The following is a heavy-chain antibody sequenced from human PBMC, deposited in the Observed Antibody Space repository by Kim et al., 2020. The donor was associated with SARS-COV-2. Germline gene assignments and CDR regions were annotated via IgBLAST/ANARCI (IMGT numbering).Heavy chain of an antibody. CDR3: AKDRDRCSGVSFYGNYY. V-gene: IGHV3-30*18. CDR2: ITYGGCNI. J-gene: IGHJ6*01. D-gene: IGHD2-15*01. CDR1: GFTFSSYH. Sequence: GGSLRLSCAASGFTFSSYHMSWVRQAPGKGLEWVADITYGGCNIYYAASVKGRFTISRDNAKNTLYLQMSSLRHEDTAVYYCAKDRDRCSGVSFYGNYY.